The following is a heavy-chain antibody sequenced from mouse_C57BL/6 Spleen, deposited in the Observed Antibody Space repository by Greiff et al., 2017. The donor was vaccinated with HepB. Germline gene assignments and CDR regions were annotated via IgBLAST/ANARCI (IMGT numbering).Heavy chain of an antibody. J-gene: IGHJ4*01. V-gene: IGHV1-4*01. Sequence: VKLMESGAELARPGASVKMSCKASGYTFTSYTMHWVKQRPGQGLEWIGYINPSSGYTKYNQKFKDKATLTADKSSSTAYMQLSSLTSEDSAVYYCARSGYGYAMDYWGQGTSVTVSS. CDR3: ARSGYGYAMDY. CDR2: INPSSGYT. CDR1: GYTFTSYT. D-gene: IGHD3-1*01.